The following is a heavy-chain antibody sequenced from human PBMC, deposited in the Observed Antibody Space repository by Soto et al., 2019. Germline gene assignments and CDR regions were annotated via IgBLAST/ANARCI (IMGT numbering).Heavy chain of an antibody. CDR1: GGTFSSYR. Sequence: ASVKVSCKASGGTFSSYRINWVRQAPGQGLEWVGGIVPIYRTADYAQKFQGRVTITADESARTSYMELRSLKSQDTAVYYCARGPSVLRYFDWLLLKYYYYGMDVWGQGTTVTVSS. CDR3: ARGPSVLRYFDWLLLKYYYYGMDV. CDR2: IVPIYRTA. V-gene: IGHV1-69*13. D-gene: IGHD3-9*01. J-gene: IGHJ6*02.